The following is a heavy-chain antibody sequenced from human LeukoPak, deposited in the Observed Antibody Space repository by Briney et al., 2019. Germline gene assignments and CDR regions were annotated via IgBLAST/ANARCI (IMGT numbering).Heavy chain of an antibody. CDR1: GYTFSDYG. J-gene: IGHJ4*02. V-gene: IGHV1-18*04. D-gene: IGHD1-26*01. CDR3: GRIIYSGTFYPENY. CDR2: ISAQNEDT. Sequence: ASVKVSCKASGYTFSDYGITWVRQAPGQGLEWMGWISAQNEDTNYAQKFKGRVIMITDTSTSTAYMELRSLRSDDTAVYYCGRIIYSGTFYPENYWGQGTLVTVSS.